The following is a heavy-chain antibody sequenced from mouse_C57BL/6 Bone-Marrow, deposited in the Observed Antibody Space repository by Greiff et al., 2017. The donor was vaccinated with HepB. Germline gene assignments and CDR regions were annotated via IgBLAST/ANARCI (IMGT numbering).Heavy chain of an antibody. CDR1: GYTFTGYW. Sequence: LVESGAELMKPGASVKLSCKATGYTFTGYWIEWVKQRPGHGLEWIGEILPGSGSTNYNEKFKGKATFTADTSSNTAYMQLSSLTTEDSAIYYCALVPITTVVDYYAMDYWGQGTSVTVSS. D-gene: IGHD1-1*01. CDR3: ALVPITTVVDYYAMDY. CDR2: ILPGSGST. J-gene: IGHJ4*01. V-gene: IGHV1-9*01.